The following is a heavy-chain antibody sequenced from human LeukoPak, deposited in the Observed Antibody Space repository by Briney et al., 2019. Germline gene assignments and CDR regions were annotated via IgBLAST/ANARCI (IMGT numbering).Heavy chain of an antibody. J-gene: IGHJ4*02. CDR1: GFTFSSYS. CDR2: ISSSSSYI. CDR3: AREMTTVTTFVDY. D-gene: IGHD4-17*01. V-gene: IGHV3-21*04. Sequence: PGGSLRLSCAASGFTFSSYSMNWVRQAPGKGLEWVSSISSSSSYIYYAGSVKGRFTISRDNAKNSLYLQMNSLRAEDTAVYYCAREMTTVTTFVDYWGQGTLVTVSS.